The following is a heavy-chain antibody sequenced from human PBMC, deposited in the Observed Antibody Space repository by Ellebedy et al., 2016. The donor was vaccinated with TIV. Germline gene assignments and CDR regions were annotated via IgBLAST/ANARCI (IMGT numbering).Heavy chain of an antibody. Sequence: MPSETLSLTCALYGGSFSGYYWSWIRQPPGKGLEWIGEINHSGSTNYNPSLKRRVTISLDTSKNQFSLGLSSVTAADTVVYYCASSARGTYFHIDYWGQGTLVAVSS. CDR1: GGSFSGYY. V-gene: IGHV4-34*01. CDR2: INHSGST. J-gene: IGHJ4*02. CDR3: ASSARGTYFHIDY. D-gene: IGHD2/OR15-2a*01.